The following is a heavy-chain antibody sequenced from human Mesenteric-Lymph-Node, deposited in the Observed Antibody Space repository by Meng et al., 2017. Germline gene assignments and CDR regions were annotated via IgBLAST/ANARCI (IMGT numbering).Heavy chain of an antibody. CDR1: GFTFSRYE. V-gene: IGHV3-48*03. D-gene: IGHD6-13*01. CDR2: ISSSGSTI. J-gene: IGHJ6*02. Sequence: SLKIPCAASGFTFSRYEMNWVRQAPGKGLEWVSYISSSGSTIYYADSVKGRFTISRDNAKNSLYLQMNSLRAEDTAVYYCARDQVRGSSWYLTYYYYGMDVWGQGTTVTVSS. CDR3: ARDQVRGSSWYLTYYYYGMDV.